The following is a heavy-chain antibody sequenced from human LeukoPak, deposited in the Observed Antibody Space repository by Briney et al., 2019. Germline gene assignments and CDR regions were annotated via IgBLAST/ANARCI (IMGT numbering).Heavy chain of an antibody. V-gene: IGHV3-74*01. CDR1: GYIFSRYW. D-gene: IGHD3-10*01. CDR3: AKDKGVWFGELLTFDY. CDR2: INGDGTSI. Sequence: GGSLRLSCAASGYIFSRYWMHWVRHGPGKRLVWVSRINGDGTSIDYADSVKGRFTISRDNSKNTLYLQMNSLRAEETAVYYCAKDKGVWFGELLTFDYWGQGTLVTVSS. J-gene: IGHJ4*02.